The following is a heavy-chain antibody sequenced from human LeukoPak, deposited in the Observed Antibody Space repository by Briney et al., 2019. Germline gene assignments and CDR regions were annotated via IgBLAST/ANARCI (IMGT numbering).Heavy chain of an antibody. Sequence: SETLSLTCTVSGGSISSYYWSWIRQPPGKGLEWIGYIYYSGSTNYNPSLKSRVTISVDTSKNQFSLKLTSVTAADTAVYYCARHYADKRAVDYWGQGTLVTVSS. CDR2: IYYSGST. D-gene: IGHD4-17*01. CDR1: GGSISSYY. CDR3: ARHYADKRAVDY. V-gene: IGHV4-59*08. J-gene: IGHJ4*02.